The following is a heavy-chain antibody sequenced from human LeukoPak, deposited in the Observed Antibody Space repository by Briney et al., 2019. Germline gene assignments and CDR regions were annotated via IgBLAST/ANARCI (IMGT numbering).Heavy chain of an antibody. J-gene: IGHJ4*02. D-gene: IGHD5-18*01. Sequence: SETLSLTCAVYGGSFSGYYWSWIRQPPGKELEWIGEINHSGSTNYNPSLKSRVTISVDTSKNQFSLKLSSVTAADTAVYYCARERGYSHGARRDPNDYWGQGTLVTVSS. CDR1: GGSFSGYY. CDR3: ARERGYSHGARRDPNDY. V-gene: IGHV4-34*01. CDR2: INHSGST.